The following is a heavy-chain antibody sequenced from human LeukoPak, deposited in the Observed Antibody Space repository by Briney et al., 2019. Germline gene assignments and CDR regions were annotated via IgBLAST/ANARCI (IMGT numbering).Heavy chain of an antibody. Sequence: GGSLRLSCAASGFTFTNYWMSWVRQAPGKGLEWVANIKQDGSEKYYVDSVKGRFTISRDNAKNSLYLQMNSLRAEDTAIYYCARAAKTYDYWGQGTLVTVSS. CDR3: ARAAKTYDY. CDR1: GFTFTNYW. J-gene: IGHJ4*02. CDR2: IKQDGSEK. V-gene: IGHV3-7*01.